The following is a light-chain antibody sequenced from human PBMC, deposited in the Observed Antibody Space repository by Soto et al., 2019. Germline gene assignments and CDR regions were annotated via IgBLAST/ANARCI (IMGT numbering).Light chain of an antibody. CDR2: YIS. J-gene: IGKJ5*01. CDR1: QSAGNF. V-gene: IGKV3D-15*01. Sequence: IVMPQSQATLSVSPGETASLSCRASQSAGNFLAWYQQKPGQAPRLLIYYISTRATGIPARFSGSGSGTEFTLTINGLQSEDSAVYYCQQHNQWPITFGQGTRLAIK. CDR3: QQHNQWPIT.